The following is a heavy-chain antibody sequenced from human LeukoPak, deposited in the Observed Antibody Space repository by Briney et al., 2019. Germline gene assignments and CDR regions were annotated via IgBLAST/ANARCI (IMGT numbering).Heavy chain of an antibody. V-gene: IGHV4-39*07. CDR1: GGSISSSSYY. CDR2: IYYSGST. Sequence: PSETLSLTCTVSGGSISSSSYYWGWIRQPPGKGLEWIGSIYYSGSTYYNPSLKSRVTISVDTSKNQFSLKLSSVTAADTAVYYCARVKLSSSWYPSPDYFDYWGQGTLVTVSS. J-gene: IGHJ4*02. CDR3: ARVKLSSSWYPSPDYFDY. D-gene: IGHD6-13*01.